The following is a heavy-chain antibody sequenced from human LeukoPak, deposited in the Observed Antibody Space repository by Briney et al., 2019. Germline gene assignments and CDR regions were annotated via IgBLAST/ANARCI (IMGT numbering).Heavy chain of an antibody. V-gene: IGHV3-48*04. CDR1: GFTFSSNS. J-gene: IGHJ4*02. CDR3: ARRFGY. CDR2: ISSTGGTI. Sequence: PGGSLRLSCAASGFTFSSNSMNWARQAPGKGLEWVSYISSTGGTIYYADSMKGRFTISRDNAKNSLYLQMNSLRAEDTAVYYCARRFGYWGQGTLVTVSS.